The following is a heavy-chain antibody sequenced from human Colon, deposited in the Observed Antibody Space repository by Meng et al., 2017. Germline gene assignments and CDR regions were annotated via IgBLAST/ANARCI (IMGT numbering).Heavy chain of an antibody. J-gene: IGHJ4*02. CDR1: GGSISSSNY. D-gene: IGHD5-12*01. Sequence: QGRLQQWAPGLVEPSGTLSPTCAVSGGSISSSNYWSWVRQPPGKGLEWIGQIYLSGSPSYNPSLESRVTISVDKSKNQLSLRLTSVTAADTAIYYCARHSGWHFDYWGQGTLVTVSS. CDR2: IYLSGSP. CDR3: ARHSGWHFDY. V-gene: IGHV4-4*02.